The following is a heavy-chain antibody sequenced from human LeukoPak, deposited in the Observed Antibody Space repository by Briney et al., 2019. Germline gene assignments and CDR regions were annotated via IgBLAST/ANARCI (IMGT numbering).Heavy chain of an antibody. J-gene: IGHJ4*02. V-gene: IGHV3-64*01. Sequence: GGSLRLSCAASGFTFSSYAMHWVRQAPGKGLEYVSAISSHGGSTYYANSVKGRFTISRDNSKNTLYLQMGSLRAEDMAVYYCARGDTPGWGSYRYTGFFDYWGQGTMVTVSS. CDR1: GFTFSSYA. CDR3: ARGDTPGWGSYRYTGFFDY. D-gene: IGHD3-16*02. CDR2: ISSHGGST.